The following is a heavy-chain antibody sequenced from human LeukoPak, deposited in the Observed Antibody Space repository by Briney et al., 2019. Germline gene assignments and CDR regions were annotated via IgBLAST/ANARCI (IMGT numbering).Heavy chain of an antibody. V-gene: IGHV4-59*01. J-gene: IGHJ6*02. CDR3: AREGDYYYYGMDV. CDR2: IYYSGSA. Sequence: SETLSLTCTVSGGSISSYYWSWIRQPPGKGLEWIGYIYYSGSANYNPSLKSRVTISVDTSKNQFSLKLSSVTAADTAVYYCAREGDYYYYGMDVWGQGTTVTVSS. CDR1: GGSISSYY.